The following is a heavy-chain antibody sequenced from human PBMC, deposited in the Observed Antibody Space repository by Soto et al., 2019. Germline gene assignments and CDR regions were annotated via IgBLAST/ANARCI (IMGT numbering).Heavy chain of an antibody. J-gene: IGHJ5*01. CDR3: ARGRYCLTGRCFPNWFDS. V-gene: IGHV4-30-4*01. D-gene: IGHD7-27*01. CDR1: GDSISNLDYF. CDR2: IYKSATT. Sequence: SETLSLTCSVSGDSISNLDYFWAWIRQPPGQALEYIGYIYKSATTYYNPSFESRVSISVDTSKRQFSLNVTSVTSADTSVYFCARGRYCLTGRCFPNWFDSWGQGALVTAPQ.